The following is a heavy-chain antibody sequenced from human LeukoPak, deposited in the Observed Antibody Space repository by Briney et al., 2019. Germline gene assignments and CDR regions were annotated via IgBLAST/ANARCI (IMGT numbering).Heavy chain of an antibody. CDR3: AKVALSPDFDY. Sequence: SGGSLRLSCAASGFTFNDYTMTWVRQAPGKGLEWVSVIYSGGSTYYADSVKGRFTISRDNSKNTLYLQMNSLRAEDTAVYYCAKVALSPDFDYWGQGTLVTVSS. D-gene: IGHD3-16*02. CDR2: IYSGGST. J-gene: IGHJ4*02. V-gene: IGHV3-66*01. CDR1: GFTFNDYT.